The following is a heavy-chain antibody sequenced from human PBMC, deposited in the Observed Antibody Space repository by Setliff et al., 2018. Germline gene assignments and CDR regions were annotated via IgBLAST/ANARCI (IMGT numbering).Heavy chain of an antibody. V-gene: IGHV4-59*08. D-gene: IGHD2-2*01. CDR1: GGSINTY. CDR2: IKYSGNT. CDR3: TGHAGRENQLPHTYYYYMDV. Sequence: PSETLSLTCTVSGGSINTYWSWIRQPPGTGLEWIGYIKYSGNTNYNPSLKSRATISVDTSENQFSLKVTSVTAADTAVYYCTGHAGRENQLPHTYYYYMDVWGKGATVTVSS. J-gene: IGHJ6*03.